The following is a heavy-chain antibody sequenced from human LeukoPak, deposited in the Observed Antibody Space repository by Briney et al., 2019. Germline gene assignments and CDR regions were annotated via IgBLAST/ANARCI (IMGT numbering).Heavy chain of an antibody. V-gene: IGHV1-69*04. J-gene: IGHJ6*02. CDR1: GYTFTSYD. CDR2: IIPILGIA. D-gene: IGHD5-18*01. CDR3: AGGYSYGPTKKYYYYYGMDV. Sequence: ASVKVSCKASGYTFTSYDINWVRQATGQGLEWMGRIIPILGIANYAQKFQGRVTITADKSTSTAYMELSSLRSEDTAVYYCAGGYSYGPTKKYYYYYGMDVWGQGTTVTVSS.